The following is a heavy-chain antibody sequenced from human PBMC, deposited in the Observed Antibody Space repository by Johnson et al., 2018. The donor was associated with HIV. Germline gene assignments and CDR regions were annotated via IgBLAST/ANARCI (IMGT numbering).Heavy chain of an antibody. CDR3: ARDNEDIVLVGAFDI. D-gene: IGHD2-8*02. CDR2: ISSDGSNK. J-gene: IGHJ3*02. V-gene: IGHV3-30-3*01. CDR1: GFTFSSYA. Sequence: QVQLVESGGGVVQPGRSLRLSCAASGFTFSSYAMHWVRQAPGKGLEWVAVISSDGSNKYYADSVKGRCTISRDNSKNTLYLQMNSLRAEDTAVYYCARDNEDIVLVGAFDIWGQGTMVTVSS.